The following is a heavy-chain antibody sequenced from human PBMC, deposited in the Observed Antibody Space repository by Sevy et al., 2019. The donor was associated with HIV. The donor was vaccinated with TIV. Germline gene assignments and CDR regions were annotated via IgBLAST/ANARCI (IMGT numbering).Heavy chain of an antibody. CDR2: ISSSGST. Sequence: SETLSLTCSVSGASISGYYWSWIRQPPGKGLEWIGYISSSGSTKYNPSLKSRVTISIDTSKNQFSLNLSSVTAADTAVYYCAIPYSSGWFTTFDIWGQGTMVTVSS. D-gene: IGHD6-19*01. V-gene: IGHV4-59*12. CDR1: GASISGYY. J-gene: IGHJ3*02. CDR3: AIPYSSGWFTTFDI.